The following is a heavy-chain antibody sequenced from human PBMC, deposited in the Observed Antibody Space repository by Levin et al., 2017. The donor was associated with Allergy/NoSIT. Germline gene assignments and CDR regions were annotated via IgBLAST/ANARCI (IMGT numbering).Heavy chain of an antibody. CDR1: GFTFSSYS. Sequence: PGGSLRLSCAASGFTFSSYSMNWVRQAPGKGLEWVSYISSSSRTIYYADSVKGRFTISRDNAKNSLYLQMNSLRAEDTAVYYCARDLGGGSYYRGGYYFDYWGQGTLVTVSS. D-gene: IGHD1-26*01. V-gene: IGHV3-48*01. CDR2: ISSSSRTI. J-gene: IGHJ4*02. CDR3: ARDLGGGSYYRGGYYFDY.